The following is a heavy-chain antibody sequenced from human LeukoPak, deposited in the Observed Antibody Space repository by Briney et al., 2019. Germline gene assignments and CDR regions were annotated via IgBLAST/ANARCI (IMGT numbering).Heavy chain of an antibody. CDR1: GFTFNTFN. D-gene: IGHD3-9*01. CDR2: ITSGGDYI. Sequence: GGSLRLSCAASGFTFNTFNMNWVRQAPGKGLEWVSSITSGGDYIYYADSVKGRFTTSRDNAKNSLSLKLNSLRVEDTAVYYCARGHYDVLAASYKWTPDYWGQGTLVTVSS. J-gene: IGHJ4*02. CDR3: ARGHYDVLAASYKWTPDY. V-gene: IGHV3-21*01.